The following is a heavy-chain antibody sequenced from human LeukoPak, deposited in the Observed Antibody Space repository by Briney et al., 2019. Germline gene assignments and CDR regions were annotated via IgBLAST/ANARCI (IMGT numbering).Heavy chain of an antibody. J-gene: IGHJ4*02. CDR2: IRYDGSNK. V-gene: IGHV3-30*02. CDR3: AKADEKLEERPSGGDY. Sequence: GGSLRLSCAASGFTFGSYGMHWVRQAPGKGLEWVAFIRYDGSNKYYADSVKGRFAISRDNSKNTLYLQMNSLRAEDTAVYYCAKADEKLEERPSGGDYWGQGTLVTVSS. CDR1: GFTFGSYG. D-gene: IGHD1-1*01.